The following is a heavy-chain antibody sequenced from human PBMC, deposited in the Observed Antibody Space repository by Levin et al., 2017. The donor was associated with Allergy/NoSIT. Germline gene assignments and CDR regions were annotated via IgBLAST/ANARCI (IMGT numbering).Heavy chain of an antibody. CDR3: ARVWSGSYYDAFDI. CDR1: GFTFSSYA. J-gene: IGHJ3*02. D-gene: IGHD1-26*01. Sequence: AGGSLRLSCAASGFTFSSYAMHWVRQAPGKGLEYVSAISSNGGSTYYANSVKGRFTISRDNSKNTLYLQMGSLRAEDMAVYYCARVWSGSYYDAFDIWGQGTMVTVSS. V-gene: IGHV3-64*01. CDR2: ISSNGGST.